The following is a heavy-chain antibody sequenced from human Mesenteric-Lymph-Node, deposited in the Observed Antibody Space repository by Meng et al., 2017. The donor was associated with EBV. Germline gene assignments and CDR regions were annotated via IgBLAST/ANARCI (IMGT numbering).Heavy chain of an antibody. Sequence: QVQLVQAGAEVNTPGASVKVSCKASGSTFTSYAMHWLRQAPGQRLEWMGWINAGNGNTKYSEKFQGRVTITRDTFASTAYMELSSLRSEDTAVYYCARGASTSWPVDYWGHGTLVTVSS. CDR2: INAGNGNT. CDR3: ARGASTSWPVDY. J-gene: IGHJ4*01. D-gene: IGHD6-19*01. CDR1: GSTFTSYA. V-gene: IGHV1-3*01.